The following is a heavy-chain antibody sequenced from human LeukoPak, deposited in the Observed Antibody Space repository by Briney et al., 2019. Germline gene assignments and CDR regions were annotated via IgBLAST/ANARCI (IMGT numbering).Heavy chain of an antibody. CDR3: ARAEGALGTTVTFDY. D-gene: IGHD4-11*01. J-gene: IGHJ4*02. Sequence: EASVKVSCKASGYTFTGYYIHWVRQAPGQGLEWMGLISVYNGSTKYAQKLQGRVTMTTDTTTSTAYMELRSLRSDDTAVYYCARAEGALGTTVTFDYWGQGTLVTVSS. V-gene: IGHV1-18*04. CDR2: ISVYNGST. CDR1: GYTFTGYY.